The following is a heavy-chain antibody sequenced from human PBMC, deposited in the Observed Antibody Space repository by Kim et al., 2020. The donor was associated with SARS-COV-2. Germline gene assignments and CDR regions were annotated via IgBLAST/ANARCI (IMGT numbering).Heavy chain of an antibody. CDR1: GFTFTSYA. Sequence: GGSLRLSCVASGFTFTSYAMSWVRQAPGKGLEWVSAISGSGGTTYYADSVKGRFTISRDNAKNTVYMQMNRVRPEDTAVYYCAKDLDGSGYHPFDYWGQGTLVTVSS. D-gene: IGHD3-22*01. V-gene: IGHV3-23*01. CDR3: AKDLDGSGYHPFDY. CDR2: ISGSGGTT. J-gene: IGHJ4*02.